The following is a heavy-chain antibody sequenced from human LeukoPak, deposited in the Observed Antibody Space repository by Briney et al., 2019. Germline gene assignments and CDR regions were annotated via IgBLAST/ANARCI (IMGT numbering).Heavy chain of an antibody. Sequence: GESLEISCKGSGYSFTNYWIGWVRPVPGKGLEWMGIIYPGDSDTRYSPSFQGQVTISADKSVSTAYLQWSSLKASDTAMYYCARHRSPTVTTRYFDLWGRGTLVTVSS. CDR1: GYSFTNYW. J-gene: IGHJ2*01. D-gene: IGHD4-17*01. V-gene: IGHV5-51*01. CDR3: ARHRSPTVTTRYFDL. CDR2: IYPGDSDT.